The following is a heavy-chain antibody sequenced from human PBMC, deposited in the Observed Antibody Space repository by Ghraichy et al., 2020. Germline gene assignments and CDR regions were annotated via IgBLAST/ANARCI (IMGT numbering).Heavy chain of an antibody. CDR3: TRHYDIFSGYFDY. CDR2: ISSDDLTT. J-gene: IGHJ4*02. Sequence: GGSLRLSCAASGFTFSSYWMHWVRQVPGKGLVWVSRISSDDLTTDFADSVKGRFTISRDNAKNTLFLQMNSLRVEDTAVYYCTRHYDIFSGYFDYWSQGIQVTVSS. D-gene: IGHD3-9*01. V-gene: IGHV3-74*01. CDR1: GFTFSSYW.